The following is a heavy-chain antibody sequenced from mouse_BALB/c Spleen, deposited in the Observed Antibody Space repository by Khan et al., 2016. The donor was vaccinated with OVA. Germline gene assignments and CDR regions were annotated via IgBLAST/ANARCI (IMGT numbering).Heavy chain of an antibody. CDR3: ARCYYGDPFAY. D-gene: IGHD2-13*01. Sequence: EVELVESGGSLVKPGGSLTLSCAASGFTFSDYYMYWVRQTPEKRLEWVATISDGGSYTYYPDSVKGRFIISRDDVKNNLYLQMSSLKSEDTAMYYCARCYYGDPFAYLGQGTLVTVSA. CDR2: ISDGGSYT. CDR1: GFTFSDYY. V-gene: IGHV5-4*02. J-gene: IGHJ3*01.